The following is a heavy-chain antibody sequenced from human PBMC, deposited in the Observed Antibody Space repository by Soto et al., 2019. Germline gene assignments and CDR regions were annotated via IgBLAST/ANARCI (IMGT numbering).Heavy chain of an antibody. J-gene: IGHJ6*02. CDR1: GYTFRDYY. D-gene: IGHD4-4*01. CDR2: ISSSGSTM. Sequence: SCKASGYTFRDYYMSWIRQAPGKGLEWLSYISSSGSTMYYADSVKGRFTISRDNAQNSLHLQMNSLRAEDTAVYYCARTVTASYHYYYAMDVWGQGTTVTVSS. V-gene: IGHV3-11*01. CDR3: ARTVTASYHYYYAMDV.